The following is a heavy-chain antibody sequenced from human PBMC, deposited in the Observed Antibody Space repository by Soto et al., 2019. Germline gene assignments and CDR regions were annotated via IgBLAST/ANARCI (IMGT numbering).Heavy chain of an antibody. CDR3: AREEQWLGHDAFDI. D-gene: IGHD6-19*01. V-gene: IGHV1-18*01. CDR2: ISAYNGNT. Sequence: SVKVSFTASGCPFTSYGISWVRQAPGQGLEWMGWISAYNGNTNYAQKLQCRVTMTTDTSTSTAYMELRSLRSDDTAVYYCAREEQWLGHDAFDIWGQGTMVTVSS. CDR1: GCPFTSYG. J-gene: IGHJ3*02.